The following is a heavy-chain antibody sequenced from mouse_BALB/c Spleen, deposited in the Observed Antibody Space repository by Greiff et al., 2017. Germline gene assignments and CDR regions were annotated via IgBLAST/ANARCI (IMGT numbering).Heavy chain of an antibody. V-gene: IGHV5-6-5*01. Sequence: EVKLVESGGGLVKPGGSLKLSCAASGFTFSSYAMSWVRQTPEKRLEWVASISSGGSMYYPDSVKGRFTTSRDNARNILYLHMSSVRSEDTAMYYCAGTTAPQAMDYWGQGTSVTVSS. CDR1: GFTFSSYA. CDR2: ISSGGSM. CDR3: AGTTAPQAMDY. J-gene: IGHJ4*01. D-gene: IGHD1-2*01.